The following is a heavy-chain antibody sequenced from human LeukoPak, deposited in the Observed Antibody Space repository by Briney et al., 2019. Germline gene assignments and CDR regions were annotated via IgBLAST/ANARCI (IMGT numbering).Heavy chain of an antibody. V-gene: IGHV3-23*01. CDR2: ISGSGGST. Sequence: PGGSLRLSGAASGFTFSSSSMSWVRQAPGKGLEWVSVISGSGGSTDYADSVKGRFTISRGNSKNTLYLQMNSLRAEDTAVYYCAKGSGWYVWGQGTLVTVSS. CDR1: GFTFSSSS. CDR3: AKGSGWYV. J-gene: IGHJ4*02. D-gene: IGHD6-19*01.